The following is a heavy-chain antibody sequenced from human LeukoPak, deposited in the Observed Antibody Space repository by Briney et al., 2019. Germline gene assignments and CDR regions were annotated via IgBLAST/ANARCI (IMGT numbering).Heavy chain of an antibody. CDR2: ISGSGGST. D-gene: IGHD1-26*01. J-gene: IGHJ4*02. Sequence: GGSLRLSCAASGFTVSSNYMSWVRQAPGKGLEWVSAISGSGGSTYYADSVKGRFTISRDNSKNTLYLQMNSLRAEDTAVYYCAKGSRTLLIDYWGQGTLVTVSS. CDR1: GFTVSSNY. CDR3: AKGSRTLLIDY. V-gene: IGHV3-23*01.